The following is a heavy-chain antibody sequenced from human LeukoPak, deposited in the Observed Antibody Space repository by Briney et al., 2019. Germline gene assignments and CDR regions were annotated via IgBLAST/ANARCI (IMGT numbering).Heavy chain of an antibody. D-gene: IGHD1-26*01. CDR2: ISWNSGSI. CDR3: AKDIGFEVGATTCFDY. Sequence: HPGRSLRLSCAASGFTFDDYAMHWVRQAPGKGLEWVSGISWNSGSIGYADSVKGRFTISRDNAKNSLYLQMNSLRAEDTALYYCAKDIGFEVGATTCFDYWGQGTLVTVSS. CDR1: GFTFDDYA. V-gene: IGHV3-9*01. J-gene: IGHJ4*02.